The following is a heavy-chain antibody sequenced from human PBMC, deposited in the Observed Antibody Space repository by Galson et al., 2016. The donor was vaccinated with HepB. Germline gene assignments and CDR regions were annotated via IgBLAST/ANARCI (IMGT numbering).Heavy chain of an antibody. V-gene: IGHV3-7*03. CDR1: GFTFSSSS. CDR2: INRDGGDI. CDR3: ARDNYFKLDY. Sequence: LRLSCAASGFTFSSSSTSWVRQAPGKGLEWVANINRDGGDIYYVDSVKGRFTISRDNAKHSLYLQMNSLRAEDTAVYYCARDNYFKLDYWGQGTLVTVSS. J-gene: IGHJ4*02. D-gene: IGHD2/OR15-2a*01.